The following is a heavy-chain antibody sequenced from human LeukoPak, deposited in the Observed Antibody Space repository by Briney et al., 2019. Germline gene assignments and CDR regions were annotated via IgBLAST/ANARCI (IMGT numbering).Heavy chain of an antibody. CDR1: GGSISSSSYY. Sequence: SETLSLTCTVSGGSISSSSYYWGWIRQPPGKGLEWIGSIYYSGSTYYNPSLKSRVTISVDTSKNQFSLKLSSVTAADTAVYYCASISGGDNNDAFDVWGQGTMVTVSS. CDR3: ASISGGDNNDAFDV. V-gene: IGHV4-39*01. CDR2: IYYSGST. D-gene: IGHD2-21*01. J-gene: IGHJ3*01.